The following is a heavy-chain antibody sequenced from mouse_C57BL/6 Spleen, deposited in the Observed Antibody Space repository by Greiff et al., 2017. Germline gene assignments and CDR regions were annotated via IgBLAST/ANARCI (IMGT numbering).Heavy chain of an antibody. D-gene: IGHD2-3*01. V-gene: IGHV14-2*01. Sequence: VQLKQSGAELVKPGASVKLSCTASGFNIKDYYMHWVKQRTEQGLEWIGRIDPEDGDTKYAPKFQGKATITADTSSNTAYLQLSSLTSEDTAVYCCARGWLLEAMDYWGQGTSVTVSS. J-gene: IGHJ4*01. CDR3: ARGWLLEAMDY. CDR1: GFNIKDYY. CDR2: IDPEDGDT.